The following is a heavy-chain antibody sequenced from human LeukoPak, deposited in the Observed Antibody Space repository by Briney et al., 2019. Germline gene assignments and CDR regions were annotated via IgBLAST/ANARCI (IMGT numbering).Heavy chain of an antibody. CDR3: AREIFWSGYFSNLHFDY. CDR2: ISSSSSTV. J-gene: IGHJ4*02. D-gene: IGHD3-3*01. V-gene: IGHV3-48*04. CDR1: GFTFSTYA. Sequence: PGGSLRLSCAVSGFTFSTYAMKWVRQAPGKGLEWVSYISSSSSTVYYADSVRGRFTISRDNAKNSLYLKLNSLRAEDTAVYYCAREIFWSGYFSNLHFDYWGQGTLVTVSS.